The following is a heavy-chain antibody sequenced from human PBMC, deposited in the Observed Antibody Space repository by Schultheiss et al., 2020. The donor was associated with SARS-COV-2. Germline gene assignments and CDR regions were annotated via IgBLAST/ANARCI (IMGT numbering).Heavy chain of an antibody. CDR3: ARVGYCSGGSCYYFDY. CDR1: GGSFSGYY. CDR2: IYYSGST. D-gene: IGHD2-15*01. J-gene: IGHJ4*02. Sequence: LRLSCAVYGGSFSGYYWSWIRQHPGKGLEWIGYIYYSGSTYYNPSLKSRVTISVDRSKNQFSLKLSSVTAADTAVYYCARVGYCSGGSCYYFDYWGQGTLVTVSS. V-gene: IGHV4-31*11.